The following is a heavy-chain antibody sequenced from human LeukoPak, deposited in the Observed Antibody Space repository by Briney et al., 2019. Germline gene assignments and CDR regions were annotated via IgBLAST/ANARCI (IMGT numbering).Heavy chain of an antibody. CDR2: IYYSGST. D-gene: IGHD5-24*01. CDR3: AREDGYNQGYDYYYYVDV. CDR1: GGSISNYY. V-gene: IGHV4-59*12. J-gene: IGHJ6*03. Sequence: SETLSLTCTVSGGSISNYYWSWIRQPPGKGLEWIGYIYYSGSTNYNPSLKSRVTISVDTSKNQFSLKLSSVTAADTAVYYCAREDGYNQGYDYYYYVDVWGKGTTVTASS.